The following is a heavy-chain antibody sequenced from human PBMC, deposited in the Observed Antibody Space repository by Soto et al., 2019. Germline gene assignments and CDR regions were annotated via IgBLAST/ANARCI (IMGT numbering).Heavy chain of an antibody. J-gene: IGHJ5*02. Sequence: GASVKVSCKATGDTFNTYGITWVRQAPGQGLEWMGWVSPYKDDTKYSQRLQGRVTMTIDTPTSTAYMELRSLRSDETAVYYCARGGLFTTNWYGNWLHPWGQGPRVSVS. CDR1: GDTFNTYG. CDR2: VSPYKDDT. CDR3: ARGGLFTTNWYGNWLHP. V-gene: IGHV1-18*01. D-gene: IGHD1-1*01.